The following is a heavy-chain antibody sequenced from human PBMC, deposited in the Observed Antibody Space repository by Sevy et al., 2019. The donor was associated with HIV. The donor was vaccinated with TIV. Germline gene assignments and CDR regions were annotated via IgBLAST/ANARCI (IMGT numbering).Heavy chain of an antibody. J-gene: IGHJ4*02. CDR1: GFTFSDHY. Sequence: GGSLRLSCAASGFTFSDHYMNWIRQAPGKGLEWISYISTTGSAINYADSVKGRFAISRDNSKNSLYLQMNSLRAEDTAVYFCVGRRYSYSFSWSYHFDFWGQGTVVTVSS. V-gene: IGHV3-11*01. CDR2: ISTTGSAI. CDR3: VGRRYSYSFSWSYHFDF. D-gene: IGHD5-18*01.